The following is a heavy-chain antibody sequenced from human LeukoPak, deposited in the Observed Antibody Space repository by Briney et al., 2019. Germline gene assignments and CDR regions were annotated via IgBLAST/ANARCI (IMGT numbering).Heavy chain of an antibody. J-gene: IGHJ3*01. Sequence: ASLKVSCKAAGCTISNYVISWVRQAPGQGLEWMGGIIPIFTTANYAQKFQGRVTITADESTSTAYMELGSLRSEDTAVYYCARGPQVGAFDLWGQGTMVTVSS. CDR2: IIPIFTTA. D-gene: IGHD1-26*01. V-gene: IGHV1-69*13. CDR1: GCTISNYV. CDR3: ARGPQVGAFDL.